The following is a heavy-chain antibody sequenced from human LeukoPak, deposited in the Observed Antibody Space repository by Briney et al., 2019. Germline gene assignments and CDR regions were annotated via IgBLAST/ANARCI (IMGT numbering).Heavy chain of an antibody. CDR3: ARDQESRGYSYGYPFRYYYYYGMDV. V-gene: IGHV3-74*01. CDR1: GFAFSSYW. Sequence: AGGSLRLSCAASGFAFSSYWMHWVRQAPGKGLVWVSRINSDGSSTSYADSVKGRFTISRDNAKNTLYLQMNSLRAEDTAVYYCARDQESRGYSYGYPFRYYYYYGMDVWGQGTTVTVSS. J-gene: IGHJ6*02. CDR2: INSDGSST. D-gene: IGHD5-18*01.